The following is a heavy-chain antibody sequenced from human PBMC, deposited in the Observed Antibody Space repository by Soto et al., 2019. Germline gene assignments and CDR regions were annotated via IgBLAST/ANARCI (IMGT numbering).Heavy chain of an antibody. CDR1: GFTFSSYS. CDR2: ISSSSSTI. CDR3: ARERAVGIAVAFTWFDP. V-gene: IGHV3-48*02. D-gene: IGHD6-19*01. Sequence: EVQLVESGGGLVQPGGSLRLSCAASGFTFSSYSMNWVRQAPGKGLEWVSYISSSSSTIYYADSVKGRFTIYRDNAKNSMYLQMNSLRDEDTAVYYCARERAVGIAVAFTWFDPWGQGTLVTVSS. J-gene: IGHJ5*02.